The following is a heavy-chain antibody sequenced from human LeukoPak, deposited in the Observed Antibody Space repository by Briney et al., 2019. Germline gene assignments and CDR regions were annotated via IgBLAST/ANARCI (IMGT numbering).Heavy chain of an antibody. V-gene: IGHV4-30-4*07. D-gene: IGHD2-8*01. Sequence: PSETLSLTCTVSGGSISSGGYSWTWIRQSPGKGLEWIGYIYNSGGTHYNPSLTSRLTMSLDTSKNQFSLKLRSVTAADTAVYYCARESHCPYGVSRRDYYMDVWGQGTTVTVSS. CDR3: ARESHCPYGVSRRDYYMDV. CDR1: GGSISSGGYS. J-gene: IGHJ6*03. CDR2: IYNSGGT.